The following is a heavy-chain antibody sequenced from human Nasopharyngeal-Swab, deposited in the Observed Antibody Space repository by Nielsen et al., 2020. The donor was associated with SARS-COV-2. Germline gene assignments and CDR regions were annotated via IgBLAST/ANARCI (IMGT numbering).Heavy chain of an antibody. V-gene: IGHV4-39*01. CDR2: IYYSGST. J-gene: IGHJ6*02. CDR3: ARRVARAPRHEGDYYYGMDF. D-gene: IGHD3-16*01. Sequence: WIRQPPGKGLEWIGSIYYSGSTYYNPSLKSRVTISVDTSKNQFSLKLSSVTAADTAVYYCARRVARAPRHEGDYYYGMDFWGQGTTVTVSS.